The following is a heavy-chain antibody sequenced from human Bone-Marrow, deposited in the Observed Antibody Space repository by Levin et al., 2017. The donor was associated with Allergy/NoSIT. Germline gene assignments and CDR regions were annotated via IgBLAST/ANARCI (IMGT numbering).Heavy chain of an antibody. V-gene: IGHV4-4*02. Sequence: PGGSLRLSCAVSGDSISTSNWWTWVRQSPGKGLDWIGAISYAGSTRYNPSLESRVSISIDKSKNQLSLKLTSVIAADTAVYYCARERRVCSNDICFQGGLDSWGQGTLVTVSS. D-gene: IGHD3-16*01. J-gene: IGHJ5*01. CDR1: GDSISTSNW. CDR3: ARERRVCSNDICFQGGLDS. CDR2: ISYAGST.